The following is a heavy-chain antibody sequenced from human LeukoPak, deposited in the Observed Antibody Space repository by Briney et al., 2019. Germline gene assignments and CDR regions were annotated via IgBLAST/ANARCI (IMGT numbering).Heavy chain of an antibody. CDR1: GFTFSSYA. V-gene: IGHV3-23*01. CDR2: ISGSGGST. Sequence: PGGSLRLSCAASGFTFSSYAMSWVRQAPGKGLEWVSAISGSGGSTYYADSVKGRFTISRDNAKNSLYLQMDSLKAEDTAVYYCARDSGSYYVDYWGQGTLVTVSS. J-gene: IGHJ4*02. D-gene: IGHD1-26*01. CDR3: ARDSGSYYVDY.